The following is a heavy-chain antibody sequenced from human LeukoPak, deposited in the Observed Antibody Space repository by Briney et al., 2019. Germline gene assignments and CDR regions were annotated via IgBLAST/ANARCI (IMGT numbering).Heavy chain of an antibody. Sequence: TSVKLSCKASGGTFSSYAISWVRQAPGQGLEWMGGIIPIFGTANYAQKFQGRVTITTDESTSTAYMELSSLRSEDTAAYDCSRVFSSGESHGYDYMDVWGKGTTVTVSS. J-gene: IGHJ6*03. D-gene: IGHD6-6*01. CDR2: IIPIFGTA. CDR1: GGTFSSYA. V-gene: IGHV1-69*05. CDR3: SRVFSSGESHGYDYMDV.